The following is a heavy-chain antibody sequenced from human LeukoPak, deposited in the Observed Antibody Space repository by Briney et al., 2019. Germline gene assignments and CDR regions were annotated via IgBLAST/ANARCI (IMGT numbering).Heavy chain of an antibody. V-gene: IGHV3-48*04. CDR3: VNSQWLLLDYFDS. CDR2: ISSSSTTI. J-gene: IGHJ4*02. Sequence: PGGSLRLSCAASGFTFKTYSMHWVRQAPGKGLEWISYISSSSTTIFYADSVNGRLTISRDNSKNSLYLQMNSLRPDDTAVYYCVNSQWLLLDYFDSWGQGTLVTVSS. D-gene: IGHD6-19*01. CDR1: GFTFKTYS.